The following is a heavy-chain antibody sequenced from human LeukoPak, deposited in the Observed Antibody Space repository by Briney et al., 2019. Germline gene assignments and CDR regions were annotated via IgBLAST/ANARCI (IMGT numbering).Heavy chain of an antibody. V-gene: IGHV3-23*01. J-gene: IGHJ5*02. D-gene: IGHD3-3*01. Sequence: GGSLRLPCTASGFTFSSYAMTWVRQAPGKGLEWVSFITAGGSGTYYAESVKGRFAISRDNSKNTLFLQINSLRAQDTAIYFCAKGQRFLAPWGQGTLVTVSS. CDR1: GFTFSSYA. CDR3: AKGQRFLAP. CDR2: ITAGGSGT.